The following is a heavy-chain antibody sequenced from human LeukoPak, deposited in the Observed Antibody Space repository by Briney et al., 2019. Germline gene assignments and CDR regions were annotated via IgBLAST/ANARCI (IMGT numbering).Heavy chain of an antibody. CDR1: GGSFSGYY. J-gene: IGHJ4*02. D-gene: IGHD6-6*01. CDR3: ARVRYSSSSEFDY. Sequence: SETLSLTCAVYGGSFSGYYWSWIRQPPGKGLELIGEINHSGSTNYNPSLKSRVTISVDTSKNQFSLKLSSVTAADTAVYYCARVRYSSSSEFDYWGQGTLVTVSS. V-gene: IGHV4-34*01. CDR2: INHSGST.